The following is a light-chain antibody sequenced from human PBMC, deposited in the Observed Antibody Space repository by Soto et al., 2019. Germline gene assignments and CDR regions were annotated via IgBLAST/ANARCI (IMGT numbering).Light chain of an antibody. CDR2: AAS. Sequence: DIQMTQSPSSLSASVGNRVTITCRASQEISNYLAWYQQKPGKVPKLLIYAASTLQSGVPSRFSGSESGTDFTLTISSLQPEDVATYYCQQYNSAPCTFGQGTKVEVK. J-gene: IGKJ1*01. V-gene: IGKV1-27*01. CDR1: QEISNY. CDR3: QQYNSAPCT.